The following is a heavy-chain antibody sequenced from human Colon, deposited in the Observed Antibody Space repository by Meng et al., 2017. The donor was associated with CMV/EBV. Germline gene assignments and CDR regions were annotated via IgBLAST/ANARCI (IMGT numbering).Heavy chain of an antibody. Sequence: GGSLRLSCAASGFSFTTFWMTWVRQAPGKGLEWVATVKEDGTGQWYVDSVKGRFTVSKDNAKQSVYLQMDSLRAEDTAVYYCVRYANSHYGMDVWGQGTTVTVSS. V-gene: IGHV3-7*01. CDR1: GFSFTTFW. D-gene: IGHD4-23*01. CDR3: VRYANSHYGMDV. CDR2: VKEDGTGQ. J-gene: IGHJ6*02.